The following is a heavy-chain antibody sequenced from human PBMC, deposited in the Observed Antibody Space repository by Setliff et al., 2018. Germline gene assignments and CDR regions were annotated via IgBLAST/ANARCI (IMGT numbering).Heavy chain of an antibody. V-gene: IGHV4-34*01. D-gene: IGHD4-17*01. CDR3: ARGCYYGDYVGARFAYFDY. Sequence: SETLSLTCAVYGGSFSGYYWSWIRQPPGQGLEWIGEINHSGSTNYNPSLKSRVTISVDTSTNQFSLNLSSVTAADTAVYYCARGCYYGDYVGARFAYFDYWGQGTLVTVSS. J-gene: IGHJ4*02. CDR2: INHSGST. CDR1: GGSFSGYY.